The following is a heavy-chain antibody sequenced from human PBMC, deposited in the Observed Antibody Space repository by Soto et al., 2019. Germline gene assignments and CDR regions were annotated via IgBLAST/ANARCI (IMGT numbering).Heavy chain of an antibody. CDR3: ARYNSGYLQYNWFDV. V-gene: IGHV1-2*02. Sequence: ASVKVSCKASGYTFTGYYMHWVRQAPGQGLEWMGWYNPNSGGTNYTQKFQGRVSMTRDTSISTAYMELSRLRSDDTAVYYCARYNSGYLQYNWFDVWGQGSLVTVFS. D-gene: IGHD1-20*01. CDR1: GYTFTGYY. CDR2: YNPNSGGT. J-gene: IGHJ4*02.